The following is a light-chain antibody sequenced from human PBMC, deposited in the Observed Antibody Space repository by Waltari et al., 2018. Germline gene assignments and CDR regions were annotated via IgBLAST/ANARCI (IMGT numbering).Light chain of an antibody. CDR1: QSVGRS. CDR2: GAS. Sequence: EIVLTQSPGTLSLSPGDGATLSCRTSQSVGRSLAWYQQKRGQAPRLIIYGASSRATGIPDRFSGSGSGTDFSLTISRLEPEDFAVYYCQHYVTLPVTFGQGTKVEIK. CDR3: QHYVTLPVT. J-gene: IGKJ1*01. V-gene: IGKV3-20*01.